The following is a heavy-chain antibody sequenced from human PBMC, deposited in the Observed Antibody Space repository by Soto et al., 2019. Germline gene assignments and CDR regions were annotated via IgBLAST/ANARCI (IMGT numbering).Heavy chain of an antibody. CDR2: ISGAGSNT. D-gene: IGHD3-10*01. Sequence: VQLLDSGGGLVQPGGSLRLSCAASGFTFSNYAMSWVRQAPGKGLDWVSTISGAGSNTYYADSVKGRFSISRDNSKNMAYVEMKNLRAEDTAVYYCAKERLARGIDYWGQGTLVTVSS. J-gene: IGHJ4*02. V-gene: IGHV3-23*01. CDR3: AKERLARGIDY. CDR1: GFTFSNYA.